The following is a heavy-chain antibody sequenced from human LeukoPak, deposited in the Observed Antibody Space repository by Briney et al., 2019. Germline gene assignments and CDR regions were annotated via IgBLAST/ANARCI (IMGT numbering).Heavy chain of an antibody. CDR2: IRSKANSSAT. D-gene: IGHD2-2*01. V-gene: IGHV3-73*01. Sequence: GRSLKLSRAVSMFTFSGSAMQGVRQASGKGVEWVGRIRSKANSSATAYAASVKGRFTISRDDSKNTAYLQMNSLQTEDTAVYYCTRHLYCSSTSCYGDWFDPWGQGTLVTVSS. J-gene: IGHJ5*02. CDR1: MFTFSGSA. CDR3: TRHLYCSSTSCYGDWFDP.